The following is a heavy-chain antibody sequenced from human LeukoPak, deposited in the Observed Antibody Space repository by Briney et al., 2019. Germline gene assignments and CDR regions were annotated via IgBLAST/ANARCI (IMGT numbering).Heavy chain of an antibody. Sequence: GASVKVSCKASGYTFTGYYMHGARQPPGQGLEWMGWNNPNSGDTHYAQKFQGRVTMTRDTSINTAYMELSRLRSDDTAVYYCARDQAFVYCSGGTCYDDYWGQGSLVTVSS. V-gene: IGHV1-2*02. CDR2: NNPNSGDT. J-gene: IGHJ4*02. CDR3: ARDQAFVYCSGGTCYDDY. D-gene: IGHD2-15*01. CDR1: GYTFTGYY.